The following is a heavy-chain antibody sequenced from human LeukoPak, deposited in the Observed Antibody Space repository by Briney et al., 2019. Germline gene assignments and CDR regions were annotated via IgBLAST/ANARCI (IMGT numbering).Heavy chain of an antibody. Sequence: SETLSLTCAVYGGSFSGYYWSWTRQPPGKGLEWIGEINHSGSTNYNPSLKSRVTISVDTSKNQFSLKLSSVTAADTAVYYCARTVGATMIDYWGQGTLVTVSS. CDR1: GGSFSGYY. V-gene: IGHV4-34*01. CDR3: ARTVGATMIDY. CDR2: INHSGST. D-gene: IGHD1-26*01. J-gene: IGHJ4*02.